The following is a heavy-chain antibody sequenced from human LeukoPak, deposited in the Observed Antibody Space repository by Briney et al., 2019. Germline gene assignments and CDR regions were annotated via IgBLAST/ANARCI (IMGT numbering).Heavy chain of an antibody. J-gene: IGHJ4*02. CDR3: ARGSSYYDFWSGSVVIDY. CDR1: GGSFSGYY. CDR2: INHSGST. V-gene: IGHV4-34*01. D-gene: IGHD3-3*01. Sequence: PSETLSLTCAVYGGSFSGYYWSWIRQPPGKGLEWIGEINHSGSTNYNPSLKSRVTISVDTSKNQFSLKLSSVTAADTAVYYCARGSSYYDFWSGSVVIDYWGQGTLVTVSS.